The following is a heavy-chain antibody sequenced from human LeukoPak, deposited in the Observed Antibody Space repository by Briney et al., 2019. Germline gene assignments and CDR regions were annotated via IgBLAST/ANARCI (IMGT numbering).Heavy chain of an antibody. Sequence: GGSLRLSCAASGFTFDDYAMHWVRQAPGKGLEWVSGISWNSGSIGYADSVKGRFTISRDNAKSSLYLQMNSLRAEDTALYYCAKRADPDWYFDYWGQGTLVTVSS. CDR1: GFTFDDYA. V-gene: IGHV3-9*01. J-gene: IGHJ4*02. CDR3: AKRADPDWYFDY. CDR2: ISWNSGSI. D-gene: IGHD2-21*01.